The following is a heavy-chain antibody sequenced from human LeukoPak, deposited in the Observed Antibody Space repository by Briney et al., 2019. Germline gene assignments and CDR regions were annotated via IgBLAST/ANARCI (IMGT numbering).Heavy chain of an antibody. D-gene: IGHD5-18*01. J-gene: IGHJ4*02. Sequence: GESLKISCKGSGYSFTSYWIGWVRQMPGKGLEWMGIIYPGDSDTRYSPSFQGRVTISADKSVSTAYLQWSSLKASDTAMYYCARQGANTAMVLYYFDYWGQGTLVTVSS. CDR3: ARQGANTAMVLYYFDY. V-gene: IGHV5-51*01. CDR2: IYPGDSDT. CDR1: GYSFTSYW.